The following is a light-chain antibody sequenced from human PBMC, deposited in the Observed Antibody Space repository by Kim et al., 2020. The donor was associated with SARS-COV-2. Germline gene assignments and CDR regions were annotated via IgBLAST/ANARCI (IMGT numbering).Light chain of an antibody. J-gene: IGLJ2*01. Sequence: QSALTQPASVSGSPGQSITISCTGTSSDVGGYNYVSWYQQHPGKAPKLMIYDVSKRPSGVSNRFSGSKSGNTASLTISGLQAEDEADYYCSSYARSRGVAFGGGTKVTVL. V-gene: IGLV2-14*01. CDR3: SSYARSRGVA. CDR2: DVS. CDR1: SSDVGGYNY.